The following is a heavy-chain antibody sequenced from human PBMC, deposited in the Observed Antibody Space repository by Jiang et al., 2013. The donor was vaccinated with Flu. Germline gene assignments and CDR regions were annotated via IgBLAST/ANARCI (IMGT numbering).Heavy chain of an antibody. CDR1: GGSISSGDYY. CDR3: ARAEYNWNDVEVSDYYFDY. V-gene: IGHV4-30-4*01. J-gene: IGHJ4*02. Sequence: TCTVSGGSISSGDYYWSWIRQPPGKGLEWIGYIYYSGSTYYNPSLKSRVTISVDTSKNQFSLKLSSVTAADTAVYYCARAEYNWNDVEVSDYYFDYWGQGTLVTVSS. D-gene: IGHD1-1*01. CDR2: IYYSGST.